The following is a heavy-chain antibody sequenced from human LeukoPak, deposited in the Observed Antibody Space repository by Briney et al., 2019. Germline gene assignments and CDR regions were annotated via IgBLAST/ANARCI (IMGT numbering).Heavy chain of an antibody. CDR3: ARGGYCSGGSCYSVGKYYFDY. Sequence: SETLSLTCTVSGGSISSYYWSWIRQPPGKGLEWIGYVYYSGSTNYNPSLRSRVTMSVDTSKNQFSLKLSSVTAADTAVYYCARGGYCSGGSCYSVGKYYFDYWGQGTLVTVSS. CDR1: GGSISSYY. J-gene: IGHJ4*02. V-gene: IGHV4-59*01. CDR2: VYYSGST. D-gene: IGHD2-15*01.